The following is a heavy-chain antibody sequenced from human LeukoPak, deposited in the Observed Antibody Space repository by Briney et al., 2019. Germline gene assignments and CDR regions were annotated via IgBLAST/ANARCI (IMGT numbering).Heavy chain of an antibody. CDR2: INHSGST. V-gene: IGHV4-34*01. CDR1: GGSFSGYY. J-gene: IGHJ5*02. D-gene: IGHD3-3*01. Sequence: SETLSLTCAVYGGSFSGYYWSWIRQPPGKGLEWIGEINHSGSTNYNPSLKSRVTISVDTSKNQFSLKLSSVTAADTAVYYCARASFFWGGYSWQRTRINWFDPWGQGTLVTVSS. CDR3: ARASFFWGGYSWQRTRINWFDP.